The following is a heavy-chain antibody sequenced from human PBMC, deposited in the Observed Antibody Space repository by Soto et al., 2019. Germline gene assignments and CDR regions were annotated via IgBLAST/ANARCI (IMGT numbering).Heavy chain of an antibody. CDR1: GGSVSSGSYY. V-gene: IGHV4-61*01. D-gene: IGHD2-2*01. CDR3: ARSEPAAHVQPFDP. J-gene: IGHJ5*02. CDR2: IYYSGST. Sequence: PSETLSLTCTVSGGSVSSGSYYWSWIRQPPGKGLEWIGYIYYSGSTNYNPSLKSRVTISVDTSKNQFSLKLSSVTAADTAVYYCARSEPAAHVQPFDPWGQGTLVTVSS.